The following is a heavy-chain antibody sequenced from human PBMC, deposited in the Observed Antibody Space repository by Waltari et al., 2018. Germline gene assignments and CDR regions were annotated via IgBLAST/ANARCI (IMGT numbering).Heavy chain of an antibody. CDR3: AREISSSEPFYFDY. CDR1: GYTFTGYY. CDR2: INPNSGGT. D-gene: IGHD6-13*01. Sequence: QVQLVQSGAEVKKPGASVKVSCKASGYTFTGYYMHCVRQAPGQGLEWMGWINPNSGGTNYAQKFQGRVTMTRDTSISTAYMELSRLRFDDTAVYYCAREISSSEPFYFDYWGQGTLVTVSS. V-gene: IGHV1-2*02. J-gene: IGHJ4*02.